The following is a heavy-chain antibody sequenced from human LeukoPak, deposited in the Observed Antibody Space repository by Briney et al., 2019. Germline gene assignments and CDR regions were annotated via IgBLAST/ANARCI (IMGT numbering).Heavy chain of an antibody. Sequence: GGSLRLSCAASGFSFSSYYMSWVRQAPGKGLEWVALINPDGSERYYVDSVKGRFTISRDNAKNSLYLQMDSLRDDDTAMYFCTRDLAAVPGPRMNVWGQGTTVTVSS. CDR3: TRDLAAVPGPRMNV. CDR1: GFSFSSYY. D-gene: IGHD6-19*01. J-gene: IGHJ6*02. V-gene: IGHV3-7*03. CDR2: INPDGSER.